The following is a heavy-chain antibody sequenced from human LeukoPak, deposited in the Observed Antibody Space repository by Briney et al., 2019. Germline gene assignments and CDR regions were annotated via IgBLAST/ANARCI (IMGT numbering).Heavy chain of an antibody. V-gene: IGHV1-46*01. J-gene: IGHJ6*03. Sequence: ASVKVSCKAPGYTFTSYYMHWVRQAPGQGLEWMGIINPSGGSTSYAQKFQGRVTMTRDMSTSTVYMELSSLRSEDTAVYYCARSSSSWYGLYYYYYMDVWGKGTTVTVSS. D-gene: IGHD6-13*01. CDR3: ARSSSSWYGLYYYYYMDV. CDR2: INPSGGST. CDR1: GYTFTSYY.